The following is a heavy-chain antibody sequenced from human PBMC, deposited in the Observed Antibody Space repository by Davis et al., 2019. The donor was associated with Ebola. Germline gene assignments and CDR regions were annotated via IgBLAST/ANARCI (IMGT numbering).Heavy chain of an antibody. J-gene: IGHJ4*02. CDR2: IYYSGRT. D-gene: IGHD4-23*01. Sequence: SETLSLTCTVSGGSINSYYWSWIRQPPGKGLEWIGYIYYSGRTSYNPSLESRVTTSVDTSKNQFSLELSSMTAADTAVYYCAREGGNSYFDYWGQGTLVTVSS. CDR1: GGSINSYY. V-gene: IGHV4-59*01. CDR3: AREGGNSYFDY.